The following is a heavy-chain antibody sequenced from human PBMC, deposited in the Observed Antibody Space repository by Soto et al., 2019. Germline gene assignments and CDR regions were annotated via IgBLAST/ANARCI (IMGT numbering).Heavy chain of an antibody. CDR2: ISVYNGDT. D-gene: IGHD1-26*01. Sequence: QVQLVQSGAEVMKPGASVRVSCKASGYSFTTYGISWVRQAPGQGLEYMGWISVYNGDTNYAQKLQGRVTMTTDTTTSTAYMELRSLRSDDTAIYYCARASRDSVADRRSFDVWGQGTMVTVSS. J-gene: IGHJ3*01. CDR1: GYSFTTYG. V-gene: IGHV1-18*01. CDR3: ARASRDSVADRRSFDV.